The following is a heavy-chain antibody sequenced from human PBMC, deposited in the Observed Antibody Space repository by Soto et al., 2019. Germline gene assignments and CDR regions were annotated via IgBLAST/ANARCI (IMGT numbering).Heavy chain of an antibody. CDR3: ERERPYFDY. CDR1: GYTFTSYD. J-gene: IGHJ4*02. CDR2: MNPNSGNT. V-gene: IGHV1-8*01. Sequence: QVQLVQSGAEVKKPGASVKVSCKASGYTFTSYDINWVRQATGQGLEWMGWMNPNSGNTVYAQKFQGRITMTRNTSINTAYMELSRLRSEDTAVYYCERERPYFDYWGQGTLVTVSS.